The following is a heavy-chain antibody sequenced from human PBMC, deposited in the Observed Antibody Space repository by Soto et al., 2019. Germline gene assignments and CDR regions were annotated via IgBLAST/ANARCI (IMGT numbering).Heavy chain of an antibody. D-gene: IGHD3-10*01. CDR3: ASAPYGSGESYDY. CDR2: IYYSGST. Sequence: SQTLSLTCTVSGGSVSSGSYYWSWIRQPPGKGLEWIGYIYYSGSTNYNPSLKSRVTISVDTSKNQFSLKLSSVTAADTAVYYCASAPYGSGESYDYWGQGTLVTVSS. J-gene: IGHJ4*02. CDR1: GGSVSSGSYY. V-gene: IGHV4-61*01.